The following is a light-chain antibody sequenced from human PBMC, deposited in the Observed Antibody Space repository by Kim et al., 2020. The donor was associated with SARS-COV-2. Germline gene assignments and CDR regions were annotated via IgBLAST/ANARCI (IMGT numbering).Light chain of an antibody. CDR3: QKYENWPPYT. J-gene: IGKJ2*01. V-gene: IGKV3-15*01. CDR2: GAS. CDR1: LSVSTK. Sequence: CPGGRAPASCRARLSVSTKSAWYQQKPGQGPRLLIYGASPLATGIPARFRGSGSGTEFTLTISSLQSEEFAVYYCQKYENWPPYTFGEGTKLEI.